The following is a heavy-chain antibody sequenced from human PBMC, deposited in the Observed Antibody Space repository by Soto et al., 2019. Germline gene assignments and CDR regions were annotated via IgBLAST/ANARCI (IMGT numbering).Heavy chain of an antibody. CDR3: ARDGPHGYSSSWYYYYYGMDV. D-gene: IGHD6-13*01. Sequence: GGSLRLSCAASGFTFSSYSMNWVRQAPGKGLEWVSYISSSSSTIYYADSVKGRFTISRDNAKNSLYLQMNSLRAEDTAVYYCARDGPHGYSSSWYYYYYGMDVWGQGTTVTVSS. J-gene: IGHJ6*02. CDR2: ISSSSSTI. CDR1: GFTFSSYS. V-gene: IGHV3-48*04.